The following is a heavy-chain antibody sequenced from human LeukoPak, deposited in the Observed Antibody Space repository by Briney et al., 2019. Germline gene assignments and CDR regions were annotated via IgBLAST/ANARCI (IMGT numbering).Heavy chain of an antibody. J-gene: IGHJ4*02. CDR1: GYTFTSYD. Sequence: ASVKVSCKASGYTFTSYDINWVRQATGQGLEWMGWMNPNSGNTGYAQKFQGRVTMTRNTSISTAYMELSSLRSEDTVVYYCARVQRTRNDSLKYWGQGTLVTVSS. D-gene: IGHD3-22*01. CDR3: ARVQRTRNDSLKY. CDR2: MNPNSGNT. V-gene: IGHV1-8*01.